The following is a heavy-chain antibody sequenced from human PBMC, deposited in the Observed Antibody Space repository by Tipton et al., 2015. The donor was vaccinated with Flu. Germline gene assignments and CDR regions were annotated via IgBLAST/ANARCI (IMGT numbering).Heavy chain of an antibody. Sequence: TLSLTCSVSGGSIKNYYLSWVRQPPGKGLEWIGSVYYSGNSYYNPSLKSRVAMSVDTSKNHLSLKLSSVTAADTAVYFCERDMDYYYYMDVWGKGTTVTVSS. CDR2: VYYSGNS. J-gene: IGHJ6*03. D-gene: IGHD3-10*01. CDR3: ERDMDYYYYMDV. V-gene: IGHV4-59*01. CDR1: GGSIKNYY.